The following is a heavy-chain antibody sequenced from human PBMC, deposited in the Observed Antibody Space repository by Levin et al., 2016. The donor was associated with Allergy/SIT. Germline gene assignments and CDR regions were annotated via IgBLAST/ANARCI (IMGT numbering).Heavy chain of an antibody. J-gene: IGHJ4*02. V-gene: IGHV3-23*01. CDR2: ISDSGSST. Sequence: GESLKISCAASGFTFYDFAMSWVRQAPGKGLEWVSGISDSGSSTYYADSVKGRFTISRDNSKNTLFLQMNSLRAEDTAAYYCAKDNYCNYDTCAFDCWGQGTLVTVSS. CDR1: GFTFYDFA. D-gene: IGHD2/OR15-2a*01. CDR3: AKDNYCNYDTCAFDC.